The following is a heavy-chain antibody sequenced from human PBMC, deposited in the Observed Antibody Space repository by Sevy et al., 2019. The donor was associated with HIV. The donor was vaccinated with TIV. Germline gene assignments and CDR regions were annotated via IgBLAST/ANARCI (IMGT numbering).Heavy chain of an antibody. CDR3: ASVKTLFDY. D-gene: IGHD3-16*02. J-gene: IGHJ4*02. CDR2: INSDGSST. V-gene: IGHV3-74*01. CDR1: GFTFSSYW. Sequence: GGSLRLSCAASGFTFSSYWMHWVRQAPGKGLVWVSRINSDGSSTNYADPVKGRFTISRDNAKNTPYLQVNSLRAEDTAGFYCASVKTLFDYWGQGTLVPVSS.